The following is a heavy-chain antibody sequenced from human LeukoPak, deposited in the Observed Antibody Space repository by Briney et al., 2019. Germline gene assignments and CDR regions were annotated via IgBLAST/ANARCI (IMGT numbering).Heavy chain of an antibody. D-gene: IGHD3-22*01. V-gene: IGHV1-18*01. CDR2: ISAYNGNT. CDR1: GYTFTSYG. J-gene: IGHJ4*02. Sequence: ASVKVSCKASGYTFTSYGISWVRQAPGQGLEWMGWISAYNGNTNYAQELQGRVTMTTDTSTSTAYMELRSLRSDDTAVYYCARVPYYYDSSGYWERGYYFDYWGQGTLVTVSS. CDR3: ARVPYYYDSSGYWERGYYFDY.